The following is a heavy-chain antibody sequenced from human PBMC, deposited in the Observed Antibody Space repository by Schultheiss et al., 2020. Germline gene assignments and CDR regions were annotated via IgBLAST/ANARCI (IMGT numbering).Heavy chain of an antibody. Sequence: GGSLRLSCAASGFTFSSYSMNWVRQAPGKGLEWVSSISSSSSYIYYADSVKGRFTISRDNAKNSLYLQMNSLRAEDTAVYYCARESSYVGRGGRFDYWGQGTLVTGSS. J-gene: IGHJ4*02. V-gene: IGHV3-21*01. CDR2: ISSSSSYI. CDR1: GFTFSSYS. CDR3: ARESSYVGRGGRFDY. D-gene: IGHD1-26*01.